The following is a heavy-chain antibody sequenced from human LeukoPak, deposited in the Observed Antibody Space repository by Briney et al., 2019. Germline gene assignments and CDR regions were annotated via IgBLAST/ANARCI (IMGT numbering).Heavy chain of an antibody. CDR2: IDTAGDT. D-gene: IGHD3-16*01. J-gene: IGHJ6*02. CDR3: VRDRDVYGMDV. V-gene: IGHV3-13*01. Sequence: PGGSLRLSCAASGFTFSSYDMHWVRQATGKGLEWVSAIDTAGDTYYPGSVKGRVTISRENAKNSLYLQMNSLRAEDTAVYYCVRDRDVYGMDVWGQGTAVIVSS. CDR1: GFTFSSYD.